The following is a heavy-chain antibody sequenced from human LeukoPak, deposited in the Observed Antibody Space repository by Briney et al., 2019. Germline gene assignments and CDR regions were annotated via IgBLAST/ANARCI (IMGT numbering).Heavy chain of an antibody. Sequence: SETLSLTCTVSGGSISSYYWSWNRQPPGMGLECIYYSGSTNYNPSLKSRVTISVDTSKNQFSLKLSSVTAADTAVYYCAGTYYGFWSGYYPHYYYYYMDVWGKGTTVTVSS. CDR3: AGTYYGFWSGYYPHYYYYYMDV. D-gene: IGHD3-3*01. CDR1: GGSISSYY. J-gene: IGHJ6*03. V-gene: IGHV4-59*01. CDR2: IYYSGST.